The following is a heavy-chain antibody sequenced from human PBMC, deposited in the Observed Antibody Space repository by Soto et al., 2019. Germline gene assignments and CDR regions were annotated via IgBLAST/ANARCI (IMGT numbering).Heavy chain of an antibody. V-gene: IGHV3-7*01. CDR3: ARDSGYGSGNSVNHYLDC. J-gene: IGHJ4*01. CDR2: IKTDASEK. D-gene: IGHD3-10*01. CDR1: GFTLRSYW. Sequence: PGGSLRLSCAASGFTLRSYWMSWVRQAPGKGLAWLATIKTDASEKKYVDSVKGRFTVFRDNAKNSLYLQMDSLRAEDTAVYSCARDSGYGSGNSVNHYLDCWGRGTLVTVSS.